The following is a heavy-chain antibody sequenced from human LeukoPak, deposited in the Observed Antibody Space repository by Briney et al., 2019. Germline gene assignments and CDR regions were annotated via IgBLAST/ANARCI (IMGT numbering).Heavy chain of an antibody. J-gene: IGHJ4*02. D-gene: IGHD7-27*01. CDR1: GGSISSGGYY. CDR2: IYHSGST. Sequence: SETLSLTCTVSGGSISSGGYYWSWIRQPPGKGLEWIGYIYHSGSTYYNPSLKSRVTISVDTSKNQFSLKLSSVTAADTAVYYCARLAWGRLDYWGQGTLVTVSS. V-gene: IGHV4-30-2*01. CDR3: ARLAWGRLDY.